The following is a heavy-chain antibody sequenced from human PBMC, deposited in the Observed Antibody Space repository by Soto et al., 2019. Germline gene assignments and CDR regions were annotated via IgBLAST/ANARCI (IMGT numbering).Heavy chain of an antibody. J-gene: IGHJ6*02. D-gene: IGHD3-3*01. CDR2: ISGSGGST. CDR3: AKDLLHPVLRFLEWFGMDV. V-gene: IGHV3-23*01. CDR1: GFTFSSYA. Sequence: PGGSLRLSCAASGFTFSSYAMSWVRQAPGKGLEWVSAISGSGGSTYYADSVKGRFTISGDNSKNTLYLQMNSLRAEDTAVYYCAKDLLHPVLRFLEWFGMDVWGQGTTVTVSS.